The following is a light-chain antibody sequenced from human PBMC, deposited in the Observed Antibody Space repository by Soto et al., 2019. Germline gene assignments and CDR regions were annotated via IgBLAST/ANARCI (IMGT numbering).Light chain of an antibody. CDR1: QSISSN. CDR2: GAS. J-gene: IGKJ2*02. V-gene: IGKV3-15*01. CDR3: QQYNDWPPACT. Sequence: EIVMTQSLAALSVSPGERATLSCRASQSISSNLAWYQQNPGQAPRLLIYGASTRATGIPARFSASGSGTEFTLTISSLQSEDFAVYFCQQYNDWPPACTFGQGTKLEIK.